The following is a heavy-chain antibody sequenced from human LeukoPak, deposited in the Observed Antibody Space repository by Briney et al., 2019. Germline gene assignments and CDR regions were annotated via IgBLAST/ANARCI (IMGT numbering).Heavy chain of an antibody. D-gene: IGHD2-2*02. Sequence: SETLSLTCTVSGGSISSSSYYWGWIRQPPGKGLEWIGRIYSSGNTNYNPSLKSRVTMSVDTSKNQFSLKLTSVTAADTAVYYCARGSASPAAIAFDIWGQGTMVTVSS. CDR3: ARGSASPAAIAFDI. V-gene: IGHV4-39*07. CDR1: GGSISSSSYY. CDR2: IYSSGNT. J-gene: IGHJ3*02.